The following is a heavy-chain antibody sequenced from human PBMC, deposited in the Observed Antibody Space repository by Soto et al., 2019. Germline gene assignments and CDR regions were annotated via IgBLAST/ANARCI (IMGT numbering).Heavy chain of an antibody. Sequence: QVQLVESGGGVVQPGTSLRLSCAASGFRFKSFVMHWGRQAPGKGLEWVAVTTYDGNNKDYGDSVKGRFTVSRYSSQNTLHLQMDSLRPEDTALYYCARWGTTGGFDRWGHGTRVSVSS. CDR3: ARWGTTGGFDR. V-gene: IGHV3-30*19. J-gene: IGHJ4*01. CDR2: TTYDGNNK. D-gene: IGHD3-16*01. CDR1: GFRFKSFV.